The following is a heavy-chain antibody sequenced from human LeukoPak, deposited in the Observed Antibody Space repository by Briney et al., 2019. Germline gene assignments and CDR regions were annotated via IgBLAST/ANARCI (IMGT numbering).Heavy chain of an antibody. CDR3: ARHSNWNGGVDWFDP. CDR1: GGSNY. CDR2: IHYSGSP. Sequence: SETLSLTCTVSGGSNYWSWIRQPPGKGLEWIGYIHYSGSPNYNPSLKSRLTISIDTSKNQFSLKLNSVTAADTAVYYCARHSNWNGGVDWFDPWGQGTQVTVSS. V-gene: IGHV4-59*08. D-gene: IGHD1-20*01. J-gene: IGHJ5*02.